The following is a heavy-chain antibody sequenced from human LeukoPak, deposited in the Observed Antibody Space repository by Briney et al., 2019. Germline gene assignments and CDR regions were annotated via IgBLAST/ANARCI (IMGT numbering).Heavy chain of an antibody. Sequence: GGSLRLSCAASGFTFDDYTMHWVRQAPGKGLEWVSLISWDGGSTYYADSVKGRFTISRDNSKNSLYLQMNSLRTGDTALYYCAKGHRVYYYYGMDVWGQGTTVTVSS. V-gene: IGHV3-43*01. CDR2: ISWDGGST. CDR3: AKGHRVYYYYGMDV. CDR1: GFTFDDYT. J-gene: IGHJ6*02.